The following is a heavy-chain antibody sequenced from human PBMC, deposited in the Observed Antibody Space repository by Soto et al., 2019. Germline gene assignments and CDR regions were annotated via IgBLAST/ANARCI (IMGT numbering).Heavy chain of an antibody. Sequence: EVQLVESGGGLVQPGGSLRLSCAASGFTFSDHYMDWVRQAPGKGLEWVGRTRNKANSYTTEYAASVKGRFTISRDDSKNSLYLQMNSLKTEDTAVYYCARGVGGAYCSGGSCCCLDYYYYYMDVWGKGTTVTVSS. CDR2: TRNKANSYTT. D-gene: IGHD2-15*01. CDR1: GFTFSDHY. V-gene: IGHV3-72*01. CDR3: ARGVGGAYCSGGSCCCLDYYYYYMDV. J-gene: IGHJ6*03.